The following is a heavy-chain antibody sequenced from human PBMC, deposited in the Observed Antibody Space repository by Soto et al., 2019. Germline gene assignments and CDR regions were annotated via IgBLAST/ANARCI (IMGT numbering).Heavy chain of an antibody. J-gene: IGHJ6*02. CDR2: ISSSSSHI. CDR1: GFTLTSYS. D-gene: IGHD3-10*01. V-gene: IGHV3-21*01. Sequence: GGSLRLSCAASGFTLTSYSMNWVRQAPGKGLEWVSSISSSSSHIYYADSVKGRFTFSRDNARNALYLEMNSLRAEDTAVYYCVRERGLSSYYGMDVWGQGTTVTVSS. CDR3: VRERGLSSYYGMDV.